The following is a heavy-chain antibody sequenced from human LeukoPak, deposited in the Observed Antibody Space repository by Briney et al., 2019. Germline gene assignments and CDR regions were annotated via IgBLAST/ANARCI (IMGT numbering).Heavy chain of an antibody. CDR1: GFTFSSYA. D-gene: IGHD1-26*01. CDR2: ISGSGGST. V-gene: IGHV3-23*01. J-gene: IGHJ3*02. CDR3: ANPLKLQKREPTRAFDI. Sequence: PGGSLRLSCAASGFTFSSYAMSWVRQAPGKGLEWVSAISGSGGSTYYADSVKGRFTISRDNSKNTLYLQMNSLRAEDTAVYYCANPLKLQKREPTRAFDIWGQGTMVTVSS.